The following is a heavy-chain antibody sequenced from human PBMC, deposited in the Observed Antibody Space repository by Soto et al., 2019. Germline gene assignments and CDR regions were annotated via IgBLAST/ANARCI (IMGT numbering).Heavy chain of an antibody. Sequence: ASVKVSCTASGYTFTSYGISWVRQAPGQGLEWMGWISAYNGNTNYAQKLQGRVTMTTDTSTSTVYMELSSLRSEDTAVYYCARDRVDCSGGNCWRSVEDTWGQGTLVTVSS. CDR1: GYTFTSYG. D-gene: IGHD2-15*01. V-gene: IGHV1-18*01. J-gene: IGHJ5*02. CDR3: ARDRVDCSGGNCWRSVEDT. CDR2: ISAYNGNT.